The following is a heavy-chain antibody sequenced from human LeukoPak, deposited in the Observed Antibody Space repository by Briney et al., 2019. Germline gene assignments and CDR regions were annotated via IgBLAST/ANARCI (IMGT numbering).Heavy chain of an antibody. CDR3: ARGDSSGAFDY. CDR1: GFTFSSYG. Sequence: PGRSLRLSCAASGFTFSSYGMHWVRQAPGKGLEWVAVIWYDGSNKYYADSVKGRFTISRDNSKNTLYLQMNSLRAEDTAVYYCARGDSSGAFDYWGQGTLVTVSS. CDR2: IWYDGSNK. J-gene: IGHJ4*02. D-gene: IGHD6-19*01. V-gene: IGHV3-33*01.